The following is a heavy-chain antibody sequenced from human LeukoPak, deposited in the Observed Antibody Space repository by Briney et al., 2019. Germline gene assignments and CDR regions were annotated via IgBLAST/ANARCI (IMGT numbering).Heavy chain of an antibody. V-gene: IGHV3-23*01. Sequence: GGSLRLSCAASGFTFSSYAMSWVRQAPGKGLEWVSAISGSGGSTYYADSVKGRFTISRDNSKNTLYLQMNSLRAEDTAVYYCAKDGVAAKIMYYFDDWGQGTLVTVSS. D-gene: IGHD6-19*01. CDR2: ISGSGGST. CDR1: GFTFSSYA. J-gene: IGHJ4*02. CDR3: AKDGVAAKIMYYFDD.